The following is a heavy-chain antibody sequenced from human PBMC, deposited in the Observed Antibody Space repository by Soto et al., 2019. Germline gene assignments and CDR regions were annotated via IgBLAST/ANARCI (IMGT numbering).Heavy chain of an antibody. V-gene: IGHV3-23*01. J-gene: IGHJ6*02. Sequence: GSLRLSCLASGFPFSDYAMTWVRHVPGRGLEWVASLDCAGGSTYYADSVRGRFTISRDNSQNTLFLQIKRLTVDDTAIYYCTAPRDEYGSGVSWFTYGMDIWGQGTTVTV. CDR1: GFPFSDYA. D-gene: IGHD3-10*01. CDR3: TAPRDEYGSGVSWFTYGMDI. CDR2: LDCAGGST.